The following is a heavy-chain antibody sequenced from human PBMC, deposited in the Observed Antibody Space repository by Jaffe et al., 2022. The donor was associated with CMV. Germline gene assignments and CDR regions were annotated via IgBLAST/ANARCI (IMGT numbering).Heavy chain of an antibody. Sequence: QVQLVQSGAEVKKPGSSVKVSCKASGGTFSSYAISWVRQAPGQGLEWMGRIIPILGIANYAQKFQGRVTITADKSTSTAYMELSSLRSEDTAVYYCAREPGVVVVAATGDYYYYYMDVWGKGTTVTVSS. CDR2: IIPILGIA. J-gene: IGHJ6*03. V-gene: IGHV1-69*09. D-gene: IGHD2-15*01. CDR1: GGTFSSYA. CDR3: AREPGVVVVAATGDYYYYYMDV.